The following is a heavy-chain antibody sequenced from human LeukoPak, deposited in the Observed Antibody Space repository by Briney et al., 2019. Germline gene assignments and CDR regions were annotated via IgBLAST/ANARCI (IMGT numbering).Heavy chain of an antibody. CDR1: GYTFTSYD. Sequence: ASVKVSCKASGYTFTSYDINWVRQATGQGLEWMGWMNPNSGNTGYAQKFQGRVTMTRNTSISTAYMELSSLRSEDTAVYYCARGPPHHLFYSTPTLTYWGQGTLVTVSS. D-gene: IGHD3-9*01. CDR2: MNPNSGNT. V-gene: IGHV1-8*01. J-gene: IGHJ4*02. CDR3: ARGPPHHLFYSTPTLTY.